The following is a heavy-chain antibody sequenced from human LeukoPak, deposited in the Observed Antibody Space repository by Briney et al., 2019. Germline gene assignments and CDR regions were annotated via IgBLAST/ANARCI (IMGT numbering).Heavy chain of an antibody. CDR3: AREAAAPYYYYGMDV. V-gene: IGHV1-18*01. Sequence: HWASVKLSCTASGYTFTSYGISWVRQAPGQGLEWMGWISAYNGNTNYAQKLQGRVTMTTDTSTSTAYMELRSLRSDDTAVYYCAREAAAPYYYYGMDVWGQGTTVTVSS. CDR2: ISAYNGNT. D-gene: IGHD6-13*01. J-gene: IGHJ6*02. CDR1: GYTFTSYG.